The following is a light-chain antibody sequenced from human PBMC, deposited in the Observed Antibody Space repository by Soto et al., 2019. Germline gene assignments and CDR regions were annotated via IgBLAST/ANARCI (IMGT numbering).Light chain of an antibody. CDR1: QSVSDK. CDR2: DAS. V-gene: IGKV3-11*01. CDR3: QQRSNWLT. Sequence: EIVMTQSPATVSVSPGERATLSCRASQSVSDKLAWYQQKPGQAPRLLIYDASNRATGIPARFSGSGSGTDFTLTISSLEPEDFAVYYCQQRSNWLTFGGGTKVEIK. J-gene: IGKJ4*01.